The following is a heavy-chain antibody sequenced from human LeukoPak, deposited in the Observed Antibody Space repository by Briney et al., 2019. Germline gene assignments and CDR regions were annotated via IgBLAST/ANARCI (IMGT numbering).Heavy chain of an antibody. Sequence: PGGSLRLSCAASGFTFSSYWMIWARQAPGKGLEWVANIQQDGSEKYYVDSVKGRFTISRDNAKNSLYLRMNSLRAEDTAVYYCARNPPRYFNWGQGTLVTVSS. J-gene: IGHJ4*02. CDR2: IQQDGSEK. CDR1: GFTFSSYW. V-gene: IGHV3-7*05. CDR3: ARNPPRYFN. D-gene: IGHD1-26*01.